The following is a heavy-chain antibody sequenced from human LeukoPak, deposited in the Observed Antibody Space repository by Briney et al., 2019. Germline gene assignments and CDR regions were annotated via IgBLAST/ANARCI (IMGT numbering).Heavy chain of an antibody. CDR3: ARDYGSGSYYGMDV. D-gene: IGHD3-10*01. CDR2: ISAYNGNK. CDR1: GYTFTSYG. Sequence: ASVKVSCKASGYTFTSYGISWVRQAPGQGLEWMGWISAYNGNKNYAQKLQGRVTMTTDKSTSTAYMELRSLRSDDTAVYYCARDYGSGSYYGMDVWGQGTTVTVSS. J-gene: IGHJ6*02. V-gene: IGHV1-18*01.